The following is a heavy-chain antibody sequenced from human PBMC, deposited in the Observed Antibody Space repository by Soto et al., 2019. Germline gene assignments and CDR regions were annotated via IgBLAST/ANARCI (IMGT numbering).Heavy chain of an antibody. CDR1: GYTFTNYY. V-gene: IGHV1-46*03. D-gene: IGHD4-4*01. CDR2: INPTGGST. Sequence: QVQLVQSGAEVKKPGASVRVSCKASGYTFTNYYIDWVRQAPGQGLEWMGTINPTGGSTMYAPKFQGSVTMTRDPSTSPLDLEMSSLRSEHTAVSYCARAACTTVTNRLNDVFDVRGPWTMGTFS. CDR3: ARAACTTVTNRLNDVFDV. J-gene: IGHJ3*01.